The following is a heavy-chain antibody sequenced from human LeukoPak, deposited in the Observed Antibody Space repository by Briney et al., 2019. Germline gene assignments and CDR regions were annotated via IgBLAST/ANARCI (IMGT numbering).Heavy chain of an antibody. Sequence: GESLKISCKGSGYSFTSYWIGWVRPMPGKGLEWMGIIYPGDSDTRYSPSFQGQVTISADKSISTAYLQWSSLKASDTAMYYCARERKSAAGTAPYYFDYWGQGTLVTVSS. V-gene: IGHV5-51*01. D-gene: IGHD6-13*01. CDR1: GYSFTSYW. J-gene: IGHJ4*02. CDR3: ARERKSAAGTAPYYFDY. CDR2: IYPGDSDT.